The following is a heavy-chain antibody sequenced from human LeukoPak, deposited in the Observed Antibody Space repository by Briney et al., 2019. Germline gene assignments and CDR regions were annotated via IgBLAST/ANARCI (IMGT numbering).Heavy chain of an antibody. D-gene: IGHD6-13*01. Sequence: SETLSLTCTVSGGSISNGGYYWSWIRQLPGKGLEWIGYIYYSGNTYYNPSLKSRLTISVDTSRNQFSLKLSSVTAADTAVYYCARDLAAAGSDYFDYWGQGTLVTVSS. CDR2: IYYSGNT. V-gene: IGHV4-31*03. CDR3: ARDLAAAGSDYFDY. J-gene: IGHJ4*02. CDR1: GGSISNGGYY.